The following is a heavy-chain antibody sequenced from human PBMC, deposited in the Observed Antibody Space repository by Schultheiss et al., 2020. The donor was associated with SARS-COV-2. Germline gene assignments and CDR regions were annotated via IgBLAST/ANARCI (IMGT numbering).Heavy chain of an antibody. CDR1: GFTFSSYA. CDR3: ASGIGITGTSSY. J-gene: IGHJ4*02. D-gene: IGHD1-7*01. Sequence: GESLKISCAASGFTFSSYAMSWVRQAPGKGLEWVSYISSSGSTIYYADSVKGRFTISRDNAKNSLYLQMNSLRAEDTAVYYCASGIGITGTSSYWGQGTLVTVSS. CDR2: ISSSGSTI. V-gene: IGHV3-48*04.